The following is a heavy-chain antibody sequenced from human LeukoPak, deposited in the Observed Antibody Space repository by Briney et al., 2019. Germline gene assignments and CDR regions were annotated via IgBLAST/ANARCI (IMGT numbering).Heavy chain of an antibody. J-gene: IGHJ6*03. CDR2: ISWDGGST. Sequence: GGSLRLSCAASGFTFDDYAMHWVRQAPGKGLEWVSLISWDGGSTYYADSVKGRFTISRDNSKNSLYLQMNGLRAEDTALYYCAKDYSSGWYDYYYYMDVWGKGTTVTVSS. D-gene: IGHD6-19*01. CDR3: AKDYSSGWYDYYYYMDV. V-gene: IGHV3-43D*03. CDR1: GFTFDDYA.